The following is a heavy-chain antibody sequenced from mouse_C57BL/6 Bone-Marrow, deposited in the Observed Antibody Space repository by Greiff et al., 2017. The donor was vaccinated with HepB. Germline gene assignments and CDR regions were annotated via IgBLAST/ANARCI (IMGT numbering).Heavy chain of an antibody. CDR3: TRGLLLRFDY. J-gene: IGHJ2*01. D-gene: IGHD1-1*01. CDR1: GYTFTDYE. V-gene: IGHV1-15*01. CDR2: IDPETGGT. Sequence: QVHVKQSGAELVRPGASVTLSCKASGYTFTDYEMHWVKQTPVHGLEWIGAIDPETGGTAYNQKFKGKAILTADKSSSTAYMELRSLTSEDSAVYYCTRGLLLRFDYWGQGTTLTVSS.